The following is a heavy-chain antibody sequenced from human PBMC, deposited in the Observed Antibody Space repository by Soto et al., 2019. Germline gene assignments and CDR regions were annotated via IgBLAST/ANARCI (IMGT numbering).Heavy chain of an antibody. D-gene: IGHD2-15*01. Sequence: PSETLSLTCTVSGGSISSDYWSWIRQPAGKGLEWVGRISTSGNTNYNASLKSRVTMSVDTSKNQFSLKLTSVTAADTAVYYCARTGLPDVKGAFVVWPQGTMLTVSS. CDR2: ISTSGNT. CDR1: GGSISSDY. V-gene: IGHV4-4*07. CDR3: ARTGLPDVKGAFVV. J-gene: IGHJ3*01.